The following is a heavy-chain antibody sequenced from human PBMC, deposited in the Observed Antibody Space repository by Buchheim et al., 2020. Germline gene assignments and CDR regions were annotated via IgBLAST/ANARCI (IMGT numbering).Heavy chain of an antibody. V-gene: IGHV3-66*01. J-gene: IGHJ4*02. D-gene: IGHD6-13*01. CDR2: IYSGGPT. CDR3: ARGIPAAGTAFGY. CDR1: RLPVGSNY. Sequence: EEQVVESGGGLVQPGGSLRLSCAASRLPVGSNYMSWVRQAPGKGLEWASLIYSGGPTYYADSVKGRFIVSRDTSKDILYIQMNTLRAEDTAVYYCARGIPAAGTAFGYWGQGTL.